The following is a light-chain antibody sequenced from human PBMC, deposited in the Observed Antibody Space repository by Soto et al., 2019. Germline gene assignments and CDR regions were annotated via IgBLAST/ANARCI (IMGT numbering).Light chain of an antibody. CDR3: CSYSSSSTL. CDR2: GVT. Sequence: QSVLTQPASVSGSPGQSITISCTGTSRNIDVFDLVSWYRQRPGNPPKLMIYGVTTRPSGVSDRFSGSKSGHTASLTISGLQAEDEADYYFCSYSSSSTLFGTGTKATVL. V-gene: IGLV2-14*02. CDR1: SRNIDVFDL. J-gene: IGLJ1*01.